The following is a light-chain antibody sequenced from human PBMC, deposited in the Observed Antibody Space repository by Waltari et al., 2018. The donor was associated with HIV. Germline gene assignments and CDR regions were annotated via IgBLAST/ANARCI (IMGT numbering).Light chain of an antibody. Sequence: DIQMTQSPSSLSASVGDRVTITCRASQTINSFLSWYQKKPGKVPNLLIYSTSTLRGGVPSRFSGDGSGSDFTLTISSLQPEDFATYYCLQTYGSSLSFGPGTKVDMK. V-gene: IGKV1-39*01. J-gene: IGKJ3*01. CDR1: QTINSF. CDR3: LQTYGSSLS. CDR2: STS.